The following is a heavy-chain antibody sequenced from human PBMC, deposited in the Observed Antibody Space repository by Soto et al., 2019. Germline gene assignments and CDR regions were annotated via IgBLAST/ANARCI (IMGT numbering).Heavy chain of an antibody. V-gene: IGHV3-53*01. D-gene: IGHD4-17*01. CDR1: GFTVSSNY. J-gene: IGHJ6*02. CDR3: ARGVLRHYYGMDV. CDR2: IYSGGST. Sequence: EVQLVESGGGLIQPGGSLRLSCAASGFTVSSNYMSWVRQAPGKGLEWVSVIYSGGSTYYADSVKGRFTISRDNSKNTLYLQMNSLRAEDTAVYYCARGVLRHYYGMDVWGQGTTVTVSS.